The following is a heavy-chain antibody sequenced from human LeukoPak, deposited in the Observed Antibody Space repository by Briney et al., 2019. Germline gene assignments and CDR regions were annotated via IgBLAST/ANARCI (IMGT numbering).Heavy chain of an antibody. V-gene: IGHV1-8*01. J-gene: IGHJ3*02. D-gene: IGHD5-18*01. CDR3: ASADTAMGRDAFDI. Sequence: ASVKVSCKASGYTFTSYDINWVRQATGQGLEWMGWMNPNSGNTGYAQKFQGRVTMTRNTSISTAYMELSSLRSDDTAVYYCASADTAMGRDAFDIWGQGTMVTVSS. CDR1: GYTFTSYD. CDR2: MNPNSGNT.